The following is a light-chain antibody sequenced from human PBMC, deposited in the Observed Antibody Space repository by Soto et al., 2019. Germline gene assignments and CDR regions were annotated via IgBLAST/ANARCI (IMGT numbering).Light chain of an antibody. CDR1: QSVDGY. CDR3: QQRSNWPRT. CDR2: GAS. Sequence: EIVLTQSPGTLSLSPGERATLSCRASQSVDGYLAWYQQKPGQAPRLLIYGASTRATGVTARFRGGGSGTDFTLTSSSLEPEDFAVYYCQQRSNWPRTFGQGTKVDIK. V-gene: IGKV3-11*01. J-gene: IGKJ1*01.